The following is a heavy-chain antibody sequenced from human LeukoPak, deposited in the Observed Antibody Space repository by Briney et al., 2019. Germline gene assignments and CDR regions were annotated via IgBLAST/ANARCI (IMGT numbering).Heavy chain of an antibody. D-gene: IGHD6-19*01. CDR3: ARDPYSSGPVRFDP. CDR1: GHTFTGYY. V-gene: IGHV1-2*02. CDR2: INPNSGGT. Sequence: ASVKVSCKASGHTFTGYYMHWVRQAPGQGLEWMGWINPNSGGTNYAQKFQGRVTMTRDTSISTAYMELSRLRSDDTAVYYCARDPYSSGPVRFDPWGQGTLVTVSS. J-gene: IGHJ5*02.